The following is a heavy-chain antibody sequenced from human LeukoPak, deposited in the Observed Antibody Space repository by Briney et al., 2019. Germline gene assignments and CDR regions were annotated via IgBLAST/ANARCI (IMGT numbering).Heavy chain of an antibody. CDR2: ISSSSSYI. CDR1: GFTFSTYN. CDR3: ARDGGYYNDSSGYSFDS. D-gene: IGHD3-22*01. J-gene: IGHJ4*02. V-gene: IGHV3-21*01. Sequence: GGSLRLSCAASGFTFSTYNMNWVRQAPGKGLEWVSSISSSSSYIYYADSVKGRFTISRDNAKNSLYLQMISLRAEDTALYYCARDGGYYNDSSGYSFDSWGQGTLVTVCS.